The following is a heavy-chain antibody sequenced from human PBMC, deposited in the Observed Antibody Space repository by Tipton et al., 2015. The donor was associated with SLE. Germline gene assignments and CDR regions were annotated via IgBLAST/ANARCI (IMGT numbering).Heavy chain of an antibody. D-gene: IGHD3-16*01. CDR1: GGTFSSFA. V-gene: IGHV1-69*05. CDR2: IIPMFGTA. CDR3: ARAWGWGYYFDY. Sequence: QLVQSGAEVKKPGSSVKVSCKASGGTFSSFAISWVRQAPGQGLEWMGGIIPMFGTAHYAQKFQGRVTITTDESTSTAYMELSSLRSEDTAVYYYARAWGWGYYFDYWGQGALVTVSS. J-gene: IGHJ4*02.